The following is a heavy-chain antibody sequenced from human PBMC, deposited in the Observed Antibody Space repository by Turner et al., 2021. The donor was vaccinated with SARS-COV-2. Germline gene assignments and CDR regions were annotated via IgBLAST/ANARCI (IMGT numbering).Heavy chain of an antibody. CDR3: VTSVRRSGYFQR. CDR2: TYYPGGS. Sequence: QLLVQESGPALVKPSETLSLPCTFSAVSITINSHYWGWVSQPPGKGLEWIGITYYPGGSYYNPSLRGRVTISVDPSQNQFSLILRSVTAADTAVYYCVTSVRRSGYFQRWGQGSLVSVSS. J-gene: IGHJ1*01. V-gene: IGHV4-39*01. CDR1: AVSITINSHY.